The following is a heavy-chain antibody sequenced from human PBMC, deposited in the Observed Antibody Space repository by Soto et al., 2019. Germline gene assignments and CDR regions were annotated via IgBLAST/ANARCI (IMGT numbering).Heavy chain of an antibody. CDR2: IYHRGST. V-gene: IGHV4-30-2*01. Sequence: QLQLQESGSGLVRPSQTLSLTCAVSGGSISSGGYSWNWIRQPPGKGLGWIGYIYHRGSTLYNPYLKRRVTLPVDKSTNRLSLKLSSVTAADTAVYYCARDQLGGNWFDPWGQGTLVTVSS. CDR1: GGSISSGGYS. CDR3: ARDQLGGNWFDP. D-gene: IGHD3-10*01. J-gene: IGHJ5*02.